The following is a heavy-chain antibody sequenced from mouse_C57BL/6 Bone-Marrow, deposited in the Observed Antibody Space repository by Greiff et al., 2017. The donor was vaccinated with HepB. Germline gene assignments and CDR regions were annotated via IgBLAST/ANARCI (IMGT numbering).Heavy chain of an antibody. D-gene: IGHD2-3*01. J-gene: IGHJ1*03. Sequence: EVKLMESGGGLVKPGGSLKLSCAASGFTFSDYGMHWVRQAPEKGLEWVAYISSGSSTIYYADTVKGRFTISRDNAKNTLFLQMTSLRSEDTAMYYCASPIYDGYYAWYFDVWGTGTTVTVSS. CDR2: ISSGSSTI. CDR1: GFTFSDYG. V-gene: IGHV5-17*01. CDR3: ASPIYDGYYAWYFDV.